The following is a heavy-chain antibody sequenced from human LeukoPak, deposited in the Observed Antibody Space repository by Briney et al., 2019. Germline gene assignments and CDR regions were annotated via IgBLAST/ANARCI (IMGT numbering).Heavy chain of an antibody. CDR3: ARRYDKNAFDI. V-gene: IGHV1-46*01. CDR2: INPSGGST. Sequence: ASVKVSCKASGGTFSSYDISWVRQAPGQGLEWMGIINPSGGSTSYAQKFQGRVTMTRDMSTSTVYMELSSLRSEDTAVYYCARRYDKNAFDIWGQGTMVTVSS. CDR1: GGTFSSYD. D-gene: IGHD3-10*01. J-gene: IGHJ3*02.